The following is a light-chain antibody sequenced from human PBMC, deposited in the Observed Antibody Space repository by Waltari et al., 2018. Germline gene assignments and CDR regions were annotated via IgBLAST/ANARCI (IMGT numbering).Light chain of an antibody. V-gene: IGLV2-8*01. Sequence: QSALTQPPSASGSPGQSVTISCTGTSSDVGGYDLVSWYQQHPGKAPKLMISEVTKRPSGVPDLFSGSKSGNTASLTVSGLQAEDEADYYCSSYAGSNLVFGGGTKLTVL. J-gene: IGLJ2*01. CDR2: EVT. CDR3: SSYAGSNLV. CDR1: SSDVGGYDL.